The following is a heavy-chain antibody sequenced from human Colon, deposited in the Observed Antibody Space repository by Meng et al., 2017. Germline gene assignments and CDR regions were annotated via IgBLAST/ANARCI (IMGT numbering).Heavy chain of an antibody. CDR1: CGSFSDYY. CDR2: IHPSGST. Sequence: VQPGQVGAGPLEPSEALSLAFGVYCGSFSDYYLSWIRQPPGKGLEWVGEIHPSGSTYYSPSRQSRITITLDTSKNQFSLTLSSMTAADTAVYYCARGVDWAKSGNFWGQGTLVTVSS. V-gene: IGHV4-34*01. D-gene: IGHD3-9*01. J-gene: IGHJ4*02. CDR3: ARGVDWAKSGNF.